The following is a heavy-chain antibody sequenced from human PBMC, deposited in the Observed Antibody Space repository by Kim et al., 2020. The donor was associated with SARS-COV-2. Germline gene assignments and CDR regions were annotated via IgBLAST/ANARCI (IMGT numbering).Heavy chain of an antibody. Sequence: GGSLRLSCAASGFTFGDYAMHWVRQAPGKGLEWVSGISWNSGSICYADSVKGRFTISRDNAKNSLYLQMNSLRAEDTALYYCAKVVYGWRQTRNPYYGMDVWGQGTTVTVSS. CDR3: AKVVYGWRQTRNPYYGMDV. CDR2: ISWNSGSI. V-gene: IGHV3-9*01. CDR1: GFTFGDYA. D-gene: IGHD3-10*01. J-gene: IGHJ6*02.